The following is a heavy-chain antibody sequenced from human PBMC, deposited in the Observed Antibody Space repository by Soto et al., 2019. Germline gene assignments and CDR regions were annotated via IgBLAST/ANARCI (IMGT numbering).Heavy chain of an antibody. V-gene: IGHV4-31*03. CDR1: GASISSGAYY. CDR2: IYYIGTS. J-gene: IGHJ2*01. CDR3: ARVLRDVLSDRYYWYFDL. Sequence: QVQLQESGPGLVKPSQTLSLTCTVSGASISSGAYYWVWIRQHPGKGREWSGFIYYIGTSYYNPSLESRITLSVDTSKNHFSLNLTSVTAADTAVYYCARVLRDVLSDRYYWYFDLWGRGTLVTVSS. D-gene: IGHD3-16*02.